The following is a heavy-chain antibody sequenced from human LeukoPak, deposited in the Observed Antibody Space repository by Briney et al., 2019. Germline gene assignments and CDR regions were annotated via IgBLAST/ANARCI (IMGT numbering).Heavy chain of an antibody. Sequence: GGSLRLSCAASGFTFSSYWMSWVRQAPGKGLEWVANIKQDGSEKYYVDSVKGRFTISRDNAKNSLYLQMNSLRAEDTAVYYCARDQTTVAPKYFDYWGQGTLVTVSS. J-gene: IGHJ4*02. CDR1: GFTFSSYW. V-gene: IGHV3-7*03. CDR3: ARDQTTVAPKYFDY. CDR2: IKQDGSEK. D-gene: IGHD4-23*01.